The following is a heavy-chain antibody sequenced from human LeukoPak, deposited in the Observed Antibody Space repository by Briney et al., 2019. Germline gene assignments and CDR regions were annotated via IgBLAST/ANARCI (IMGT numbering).Heavy chain of an antibody. D-gene: IGHD1-26*01. J-gene: IGHJ4*02. V-gene: IGHV1-8*01. CDR1: GYTFTSYD. CDR2: MNPNSGNT. CDR3: ARARIVGAWGAPNGHFGY. Sequence: ASVKVSCKASGYTFTSYDINWVRQATGQGLEWMGWMNPNSGNTGYAQKFQGRVTMTRNTSISTAYMELSSLRSENTAVYYCARARIVGAWGAPNGHFGYWGQGTLVTVSS.